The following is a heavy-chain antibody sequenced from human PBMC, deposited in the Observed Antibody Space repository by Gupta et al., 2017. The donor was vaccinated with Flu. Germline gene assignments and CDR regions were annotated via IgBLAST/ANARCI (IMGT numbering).Heavy chain of an antibody. D-gene: IGHD4-11*01. V-gene: IGHV4-34*01. Sequence: QVHLQQWGAGLLKPSETLSLTCAVYNASLSGSYWSWIRQPPGKGPEWIGEIDHSGGTNYNPSLKSRVTMSVDTPKNQFSLNLYSVTAADTAIYYCTRLGGFTVGYNWFDPWGQGTLVTVSS. CDR1: NASLSGSY. CDR3: TRLGGFTVGYNWFDP. CDR2: IDHSGGT. J-gene: IGHJ5*02.